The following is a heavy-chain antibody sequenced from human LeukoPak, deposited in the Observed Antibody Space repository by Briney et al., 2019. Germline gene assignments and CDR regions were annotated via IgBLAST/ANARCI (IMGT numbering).Heavy chain of an antibody. CDR2: IYYSGGT. CDR1: GGSFSGYY. Sequence: PSETLSLTCAVYGGSFSGYYWSWIRQPPGKGLEWNGYIYYSGGTNYNPSLKSRVTISVDTSKNQFSLKLSSVTAADTAVYYCARTTEGYCSSASCFGFSYSYYMDVWGKGTTVTISS. D-gene: IGHD2-2*01. J-gene: IGHJ6*03. CDR3: ARTTEGYCSSASCFGFSYSYYMDV. V-gene: IGHV4-59*01.